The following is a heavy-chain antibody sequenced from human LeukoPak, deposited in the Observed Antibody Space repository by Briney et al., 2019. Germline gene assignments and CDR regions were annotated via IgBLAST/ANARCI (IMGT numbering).Heavy chain of an antibody. J-gene: IGHJ6*03. V-gene: IGHV3-48*03. D-gene: IGHD3-9*01. CDR1: GFTFGSYE. CDR2: ISSSGSTI. Sequence: GGSLRLSCAASGFTFGSYEMNWVRQAPGKGLEWVSYISSSGSTIYYGDSVKGRFTISRDNAKNSLYLQMNSLRAEDTAVYYCAKDTYYDILTGLSGYYMDVWGKGTTVTVSS. CDR3: AKDTYYDILTGLSGYYMDV.